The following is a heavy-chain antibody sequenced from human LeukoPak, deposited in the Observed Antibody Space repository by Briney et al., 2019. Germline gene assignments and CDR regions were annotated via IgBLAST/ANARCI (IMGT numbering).Heavy chain of an antibody. J-gene: IGHJ5*02. CDR1: GFTFSSYS. CDR3: ARDLDILAMIVA. V-gene: IGHV3-48*01. Sequence: GGSLRLSCAASGFTFSSYSINWVRQAPGKGLEWVSYISGSGSSIYYADSVKGRFTISRDNAKNLVYLQMNSLRAEDTAVYYCARDLDILAMIVAWGQGTPVTVSS. D-gene: IGHD5-12*01. CDR2: ISGSGSSI.